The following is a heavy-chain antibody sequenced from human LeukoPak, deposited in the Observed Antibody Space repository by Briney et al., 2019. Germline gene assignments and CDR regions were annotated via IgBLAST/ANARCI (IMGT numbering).Heavy chain of an antibody. J-gene: IGHJ4*02. CDR2: MNPNSGNT. CDR1: GYTFTSYY. CDR3: ARRYVDFDY. Sequence: ASVKVSCKASGYTFTSYYMHWVRQAPGQGLEWMGWMNPNSGNTGYAQKFQGRVTMTRNTSISTAYMELSSLRSEDTAVYYCARRYVDFDYWGQGTLVTVSS. V-gene: IGHV1-8*02. D-gene: IGHD5-12*01.